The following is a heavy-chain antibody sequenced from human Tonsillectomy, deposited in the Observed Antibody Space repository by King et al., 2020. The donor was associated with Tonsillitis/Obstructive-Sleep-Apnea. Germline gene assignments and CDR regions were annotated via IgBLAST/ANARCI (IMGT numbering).Heavy chain of an antibody. J-gene: IGHJ4*02. D-gene: IGHD2-15*01. CDR3: ARGRGGTIPY. V-gene: IGHV4-34*01. CDR1: GGSFSGYY. Sequence: VQLQQWGAGLLKPSETLSLTCAVYGGSFSGYYWSWIRQPPGKGLEWIGEINHSGSTNYNPSLKSRVTISVDTSKNQFSLKPSSVTAADTAVYYCARGRGGTIPYWGQGTLVTVSS. CDR2: INHSGST.